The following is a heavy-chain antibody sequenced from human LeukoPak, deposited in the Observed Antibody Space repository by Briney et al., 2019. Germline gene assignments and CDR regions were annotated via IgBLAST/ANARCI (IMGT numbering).Heavy chain of an antibody. CDR2: ISYDGSNK. J-gene: IGHJ4*02. CDR1: GFTFSSYA. Sequence: GGSLRLSCAASGFTFSSYAMHWVRQAPGKGPEWVAVISYDGSNKYYADSVKGRFTISRDNSKNTLYLQMNSLRAEDTAVYYCARDPVVAVWGQGTLVTVSS. V-gene: IGHV3-30*01. CDR3: ARDPVVAV. D-gene: IGHD2-15*01.